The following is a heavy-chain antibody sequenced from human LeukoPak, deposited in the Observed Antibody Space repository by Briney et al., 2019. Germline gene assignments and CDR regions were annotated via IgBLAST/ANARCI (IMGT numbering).Heavy chain of an antibody. J-gene: IGHJ3*02. CDR1: GGSFSGYY. CDR2: INHSGST. D-gene: IGHD6-19*01. CDR3: ARVGSSGWYISVFDAFDI. V-gene: IGHV4-34*01. Sequence: SETLSLTCAVYGGSFSGYYWSWIRQPPGKGLEWIGEINHSGSTNYNPSLKSRVTISVDTSKNQFSLKLRSVTAADTAVYYCARVGSSGWYISVFDAFDIWGQGTMVTVSS.